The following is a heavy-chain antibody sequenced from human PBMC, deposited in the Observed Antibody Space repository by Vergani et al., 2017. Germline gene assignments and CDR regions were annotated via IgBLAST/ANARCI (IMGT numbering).Heavy chain of an antibody. CDR2: IWYDGSNK. CDR3: ATSRIAARRGGYYFDY. J-gene: IGHJ4*02. Sequence: QVQLVESGGGVVQPGRSLRLSCAASGFTFSSYGMHWVRQAPGKGLEWVAVIWYDGSNKYYADSVKGRFTISRDNSKNTLYLQMNSLRAEETAVYYCATSRIAARRGGYYFDYWGQGTLVTVSS. CDR1: GFTFSSYG. V-gene: IGHV3-33*01. D-gene: IGHD6-6*01.